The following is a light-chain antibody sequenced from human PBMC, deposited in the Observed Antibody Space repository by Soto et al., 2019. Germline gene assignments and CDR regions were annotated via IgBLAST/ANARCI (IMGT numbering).Light chain of an antibody. CDR2: KAS. Sequence: DIQMTQSPSTLSASVGDRVTITCRASQSISSWLAWYQQKPGKAPKLLIYKASSLESGVPPRFSGSGSGTEFTLTISSLQPDDFATYYCQQYNNYWTFGPGTKVEVK. CDR1: QSISSW. J-gene: IGKJ1*01. CDR3: QQYNNYWT. V-gene: IGKV1-5*03.